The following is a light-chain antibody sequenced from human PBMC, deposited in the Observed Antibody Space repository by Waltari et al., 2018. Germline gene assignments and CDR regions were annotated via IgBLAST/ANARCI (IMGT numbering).Light chain of an antibody. CDR2: LGS. V-gene: IGKV2-28*01. CDR1: QSLLHSNGYNY. J-gene: IGKJ4*01. CDR3: MEGLQKG. Sequence: DIVMTQSPLSLPVTPGEPASISCRSSQSLLHSNGYNYVAWYLQKPGQSPQLLIYLGSYRASGVPDRFSGSGSGTDFTLKISRVEAEDVGVYYCMEGLQKGFGGGTKVEI.